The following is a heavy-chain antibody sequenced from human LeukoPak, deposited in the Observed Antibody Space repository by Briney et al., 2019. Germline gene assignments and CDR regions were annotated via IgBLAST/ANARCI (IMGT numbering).Heavy chain of an antibody. J-gene: IGHJ4*02. Sequence: SETLSLTCAVYGGSFSDYYWSWIRQPPGKGLEWIGEINHSGSTNYNPSLKSRVTISVDTSKNQFSLKLSSVTAADTAVYYCARGSDIVVVPAALDYWGQGTLVTVSS. CDR2: INHSGST. V-gene: IGHV4-34*01. CDR3: ARGSDIVVVPAALDY. CDR1: GGSFSDYY. D-gene: IGHD2-2*01.